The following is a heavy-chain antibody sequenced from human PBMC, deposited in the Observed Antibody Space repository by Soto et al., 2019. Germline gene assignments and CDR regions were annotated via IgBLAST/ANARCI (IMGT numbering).Heavy chain of an antibody. CDR2: IYHSGST. CDR3: ARAPSSLYYGSGSYYYYYYGLDV. CDR1: GYSISSGYY. Sequence: SETLSLTCAVSGYSISSGYYWGWLRPPPGKGLEWIGSIYHSGSTYYNPSLKSRVTISVDTSKNQFSLKLSSVTAADTAVYYCARAPSSLYYGSGSYYYYYYGLDVWGQGTTVTVSS. D-gene: IGHD3-10*01. J-gene: IGHJ6*02. V-gene: IGHV4-38-2*01.